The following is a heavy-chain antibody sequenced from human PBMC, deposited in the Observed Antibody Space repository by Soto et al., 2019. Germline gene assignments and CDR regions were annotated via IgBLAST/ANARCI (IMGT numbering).Heavy chain of an antibody. J-gene: IGHJ6*04. V-gene: IGHV4-59*08. Sequence: SETLSLTCTVSGGSISTYYWSWIRQSPGKGLEWIGYIYYSGSTNYNPSLKSRVTISVDTSKNQFSLKLTSVTAADTAVYYCARGYGSGSYYYYYGVDVWGKGTTVT. CDR3: ARGYGSGSYYYYYGVDV. CDR1: GGSISTYY. D-gene: IGHD3-10*01. CDR2: IYYSGST.